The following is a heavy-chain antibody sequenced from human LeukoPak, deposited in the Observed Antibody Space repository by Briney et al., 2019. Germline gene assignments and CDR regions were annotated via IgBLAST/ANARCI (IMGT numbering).Heavy chain of an antibody. CDR3: ASPYDYGDYGADAFDI. D-gene: IGHD4-17*01. V-gene: IGHV1-8*02. J-gene: IGHJ3*02. CDR1: GGTFSSYA. CDR2: MNPNSGNT. Sequence: ASVKVSCKASGGTFSSYAINWVRQATGQGLEWMGWMNPNSGNTGYAQKFQGRVTMTRNTSISTAYMELSSLRSEDTAVYYCASPYDYGDYGADAFDIWGQGTMVTVSS.